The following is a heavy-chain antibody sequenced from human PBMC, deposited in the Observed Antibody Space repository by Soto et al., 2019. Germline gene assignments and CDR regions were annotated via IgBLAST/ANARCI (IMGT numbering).Heavy chain of an antibody. Sequence: GGSLRLSCAASGFTFSDYYMTWIRQAPGKGLEWVSYISGSTGNIYYADSVKGRFTISRDNAKDSLYLQMNSLRAEDTAVYYCARESGSDAFDIWGQGTMVAVSS. V-gene: IGHV3-11*01. J-gene: IGHJ3*02. CDR1: GFTFSDYY. CDR2: ISGSTGNI. CDR3: ARESGSDAFDI.